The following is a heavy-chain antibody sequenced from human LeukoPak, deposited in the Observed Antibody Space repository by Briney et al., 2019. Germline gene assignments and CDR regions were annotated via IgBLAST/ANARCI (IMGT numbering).Heavy chain of an antibody. CDR2: IGNSGSSI. V-gene: IGHV3-48*03. D-gene: IGHD5-24*01. CDR1: GFTFSSYE. Sequence: QPGGSLRLSCAASGFTFSSYEMNWVRQGPGKGLEWLSHIGNSGSSIQYADSVKGRFTISRDNAKNSLYLQMNSLRAEDTAVYYCARTRDGPFEYWGQGTLVTVSS. J-gene: IGHJ4*02. CDR3: ARTRDGPFEY.